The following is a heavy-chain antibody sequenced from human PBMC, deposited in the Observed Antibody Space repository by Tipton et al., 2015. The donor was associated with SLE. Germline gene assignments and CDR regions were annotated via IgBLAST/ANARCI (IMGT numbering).Heavy chain of an antibody. V-gene: IGHV4-59*12. CDR1: GGSISSYY. J-gene: IGHJ4*02. Sequence: LRLSCTVSGGSISSYYWSWIRQPPGKGLEWIGYIYYSGSTNYNPSLKSRVTISVDTSKNQFSLRLSSVTAADTAVYYCANTYYFDSSGLGYWGQGTPVTVSS. D-gene: IGHD3-22*01. CDR3: ANTYYFDSSGLGY. CDR2: IYYSGST.